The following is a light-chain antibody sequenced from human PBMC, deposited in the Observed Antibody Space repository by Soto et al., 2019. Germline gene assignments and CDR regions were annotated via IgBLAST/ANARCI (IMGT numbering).Light chain of an antibody. CDR2: GAS. V-gene: IGKV3-20*01. CDR3: QQYGRSLT. Sequence: EIVLTQSPGTLSLSPGERATLSCRASQSVNNNYLAWYQQKRGQAPRLLVYGASTRATGIPDRFSGSVSGTDFTLTISRLEPEDFEVYYCQQYGRSLTFGGGTKVEIK. J-gene: IGKJ4*01. CDR1: QSVNNNY.